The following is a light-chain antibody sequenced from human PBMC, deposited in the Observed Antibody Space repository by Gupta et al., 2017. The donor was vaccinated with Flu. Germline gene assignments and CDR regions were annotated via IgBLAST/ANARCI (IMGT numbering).Light chain of an antibody. CDR2: EDR. Sequence: SYELPQPPSVSVSPGHTARITCSGDALQKKYAYWYQQKSGPAPVLIIYEDRKRPSGIPERFSGASSGTMATLTISGAQVEDEADYYCYSTDTSGNHRVFGGGTNLTVL. CDR3: YSTDTSGNHRV. V-gene: IGLV3-10*01. J-gene: IGLJ3*02. CDR1: ALQKKY.